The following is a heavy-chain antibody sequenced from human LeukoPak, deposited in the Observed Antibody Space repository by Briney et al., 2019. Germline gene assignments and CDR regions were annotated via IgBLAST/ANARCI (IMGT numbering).Heavy chain of an antibody. Sequence: ASVKVSCKASGYTFTSYGISWVRQAPGQGLEWMGWISAYNGNTNYAQKLQGRVTMTTDTSTSTAYMELRSLRSDDTAVYYCARGYGDVGYCSSTSCPEAFDIWGQGTMVTVSS. CDR2: ISAYNGNT. CDR3: ARGYGDVGYCSSTSCPEAFDI. V-gene: IGHV1-18*01. CDR1: GYTFTSYG. D-gene: IGHD2-2*01. J-gene: IGHJ3*02.